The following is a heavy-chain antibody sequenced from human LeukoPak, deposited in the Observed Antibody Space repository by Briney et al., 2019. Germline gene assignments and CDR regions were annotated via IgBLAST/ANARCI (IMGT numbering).Heavy chain of an antibody. V-gene: IGHV4-61*09. CDR3: ARDAWSGPSTYYFKY. J-gene: IGHJ4*02. CDR2: IYTSGST. D-gene: IGHD5/OR15-5a*01. CDR1: GGSISSGTYY. Sequence: SQTLSLTCTVSGGSISSGTYYWSWIRQPAGKGLEWIGHIYTSGSTNYNPSLKSRVSISVDTSKNQFSLKLSSVTAADTAVYYCARDAWSGPSTYYFKYWGQGTLVTVSS.